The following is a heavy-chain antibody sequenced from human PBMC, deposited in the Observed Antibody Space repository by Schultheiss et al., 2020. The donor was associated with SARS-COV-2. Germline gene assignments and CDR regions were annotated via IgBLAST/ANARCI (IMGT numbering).Heavy chain of an antibody. CDR2: IYYSGST. Sequence: SQTLSLTCAVYGGSFSGYYWSWIRQPPGKGLEWIGYIYYSGSTNYNPSLKSRVTISVDTSKNQFSLKLSSVTAADTAVYYCARRYCSGGSCYHNWFDPWGQGTLVTAPQ. CDR3: ARRYCSGGSCYHNWFDP. CDR1: GGSFSGYY. V-gene: IGHV4-59*12. J-gene: IGHJ5*02. D-gene: IGHD2-15*01.